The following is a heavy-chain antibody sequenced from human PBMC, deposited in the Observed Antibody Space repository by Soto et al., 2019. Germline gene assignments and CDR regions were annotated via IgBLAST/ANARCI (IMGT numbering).Heavy chain of an antibody. J-gene: IGHJ6*02. Sequence: GESLKISCKGSGYSFTSYWIGWVRQMPGKGLEWMGIIYPGDSDTRYSPSFQGQVTISADKSISTAYLQWSSLKASDTAMYYCARHGEHCSSTSCYLYYYYYGMDVWGQGTTVTISS. D-gene: IGHD2-2*01. CDR1: GYSFTSYW. CDR2: IYPGDSDT. V-gene: IGHV5-51*01. CDR3: ARHGEHCSSTSCYLYYYYYGMDV.